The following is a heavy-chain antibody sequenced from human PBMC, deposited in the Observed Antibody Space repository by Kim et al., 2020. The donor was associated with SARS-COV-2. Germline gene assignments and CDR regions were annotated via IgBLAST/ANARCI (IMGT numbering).Heavy chain of an antibody. CDR3: ARDTGTTSWAFDI. Sequence: VESVTAGLPTSRDNAKNELYGQMNSLRAEDTAVYYCARDTGTTSWAFDIWGQGTMVTVSS. V-gene: IGHV3-7*01. J-gene: IGHJ3*02. D-gene: IGHD1-1*01.